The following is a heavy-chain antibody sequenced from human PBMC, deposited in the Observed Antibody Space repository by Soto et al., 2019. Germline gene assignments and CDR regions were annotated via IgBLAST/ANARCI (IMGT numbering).Heavy chain of an antibody. V-gene: IGHV3-33*01. CDR3: ARDPDSSGYHEYFQH. D-gene: IGHD3-22*01. Sequence: QVQLVESGGGVVQPGRSLRLSCAASGFTFSSYGMHWVRQAPGKGLEWVAVIWYDGSNKYYADSVKGRFTISRDNSKNTLYLQMNSLRAEDTAVYYCARDPDSSGYHEYFQHWGQGTLVTVSS. CDR2: IWYDGSNK. CDR1: GFTFSSYG. J-gene: IGHJ1*01.